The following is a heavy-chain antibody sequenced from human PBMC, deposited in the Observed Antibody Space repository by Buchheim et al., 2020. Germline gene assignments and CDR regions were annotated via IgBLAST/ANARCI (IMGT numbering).Heavy chain of an antibody. J-gene: IGHJ4*02. V-gene: IGHV3-23*01. CDR1: GFTFSNYA. CDR3: AARSDY. Sequence: EVQLLESGGGLVQPGRSLRLSCAASGFTFSNYAMRWVRQAPGKGLEWVSEISGSGGSTYYADSVKGRFTISRDNSKNTLHLQMSSLRAEDTAIYYCAARSDYWGQGTL. CDR2: ISGSGGST.